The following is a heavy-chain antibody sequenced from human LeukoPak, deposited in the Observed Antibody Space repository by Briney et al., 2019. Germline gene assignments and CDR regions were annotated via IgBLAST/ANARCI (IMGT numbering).Heavy chain of an antibody. V-gene: IGHV3-30-3*01. CDR2: IPYDGSNK. J-gene: IGHJ4*02. D-gene: IGHD3-22*01. CDR3: ARDRHYYDSSGYPDY. Sequence: GGSLRLSCAASGFTFSSYAMHWVRQAPGKGLEWVAVIPYDGSNKYYADSVKGRFTISRDNSKNTLYLQMNSLRAEDTAVYYCARDRHYYDSSGYPDYWGQGILVTVSS. CDR1: GFTFSSYA.